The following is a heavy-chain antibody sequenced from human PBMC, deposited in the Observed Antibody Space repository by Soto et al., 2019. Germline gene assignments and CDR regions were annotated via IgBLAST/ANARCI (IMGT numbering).Heavy chain of an antibody. Sequence: SLRLSCAASGFAVSSYSMHWVRQAPGKGLEWVAAMSFDGNSKYFADSVKGRFKISRDTSKNTRSLEMESLGVEDSALYHCTRGRSMIANDDFEYWGQGTQVTVSS. CDR2: MSFDGNSK. V-gene: IGHV3-30-3*01. CDR3: TRGRSMIANDDFEY. CDR1: GFAVSSYS. J-gene: IGHJ4*02. D-gene: IGHD2-21*01.